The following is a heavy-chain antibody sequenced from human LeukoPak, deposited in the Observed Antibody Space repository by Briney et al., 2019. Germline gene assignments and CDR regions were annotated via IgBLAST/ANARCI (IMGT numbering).Heavy chain of an antibody. V-gene: IGHV4-34*01. D-gene: IGHD3-10*01. Sequence: PSETLSLTFAVYGGSFSGYYWTWIRQPPGKGLEWIGEMNHSGSANYNPSLKSRVTISVDTSKNQCSLRLSSVTAADTAVYYCARRVGFYGSGSLNYFDPWGQGILVSVSS. CDR3: ARRVGFYGSGSLNYFDP. J-gene: IGHJ5*01. CDR1: GGSFSGYY. CDR2: MNHSGSA.